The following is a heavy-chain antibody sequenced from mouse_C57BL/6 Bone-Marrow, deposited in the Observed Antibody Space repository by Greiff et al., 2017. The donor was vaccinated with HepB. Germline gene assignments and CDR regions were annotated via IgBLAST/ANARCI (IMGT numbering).Heavy chain of an antibody. CDR2: ISNLAYSI. D-gene: IGHD1-1*01. V-gene: IGHV5-15*01. CDR1: GFTFSDYG. Sequence: EVNLVESGGGLVQPGGSLKLSCAASGFTFSDYGMAWVRQAPRKGPEWVAFISNLAYSIYYADTVTGRFTISRENAKNTLYLEMSSLRSEDTAMYYCARAPDYGSSYYFDYWGQGTTLTVSS. CDR3: ARAPDYGSSYYFDY. J-gene: IGHJ2*01.